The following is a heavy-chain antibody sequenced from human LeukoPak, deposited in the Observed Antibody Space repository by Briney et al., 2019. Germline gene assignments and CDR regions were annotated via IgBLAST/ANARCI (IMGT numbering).Heavy chain of an antibody. Sequence: SETLSLTCTVSGGSISSYYWSWIRQPPGKGLEWIGYIYYSGSTNYNPSLMSRVTISVDTSKNQFSLKLSSVTAADTAVYYCARDCRIAAAGTRIYYYYGMDVWGQGTTVTVSS. CDR1: GGSISSYY. CDR2: IYYSGST. V-gene: IGHV4-59*01. D-gene: IGHD6-13*01. CDR3: ARDCRIAAAGTRIYYYYGMDV. J-gene: IGHJ6*02.